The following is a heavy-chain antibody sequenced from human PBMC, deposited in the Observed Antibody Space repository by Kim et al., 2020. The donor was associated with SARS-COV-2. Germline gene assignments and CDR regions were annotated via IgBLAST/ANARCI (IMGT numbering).Heavy chain of an antibody. CDR2: ISYDGSNK. J-gene: IGHJ3*02. CDR1: GFTFSSYG. Sequence: GGSLRLSCAASGFTFSSYGMHWVRQAPGKGLEWVAVISYDGSNKYYADSVKGRFTISRDNSKNTLYLQMNSLRAEDTAVYYCAKEEWQQLDAFDIWGQGTMVTVSS. V-gene: IGHV3-30*18. CDR3: AKEEWQQLDAFDI. D-gene: IGHD6-13*01.